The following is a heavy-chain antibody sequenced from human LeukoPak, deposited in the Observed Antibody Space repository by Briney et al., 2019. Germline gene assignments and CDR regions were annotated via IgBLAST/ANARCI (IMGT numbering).Heavy chain of an antibody. J-gene: IGHJ4*02. CDR2: SYYSGTT. CDR3: ARDAYSSGYYFFDY. Sequence: SETLSLTCTVSGGSITSYYWTWVRQPPGKGLEWIGYSYYSGTTNYNPSLKSRVTISVDASKNQFSLKVSSVTAADTAVYHCARDAYSSGYYFFDYWGQGTLVTVSS. V-gene: IGHV4-59*01. D-gene: IGHD6-19*01. CDR1: GGSITSYY.